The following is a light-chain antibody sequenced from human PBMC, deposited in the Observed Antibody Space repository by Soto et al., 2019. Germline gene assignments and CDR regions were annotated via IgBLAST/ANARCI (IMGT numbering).Light chain of an antibody. Sequence: EIVLTQSPGTLSLSPGERATLSCRASQNVGSRYLAWYQQKPGQAPRLLIYGTSNRATGXXXXXXGSGSGTDFSLTISSLEPGDLAVYYCQQYGSSPRTFGQGTKVEIK. CDR1: QNVGSRY. V-gene: IGKV3-20*01. J-gene: IGKJ1*01. CDR3: QQYGSSPRT. CDR2: GTS.